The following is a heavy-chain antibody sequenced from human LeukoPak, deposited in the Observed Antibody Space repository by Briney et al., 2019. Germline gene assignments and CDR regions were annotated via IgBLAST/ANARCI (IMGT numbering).Heavy chain of an antibody. D-gene: IGHD3-22*01. J-gene: IGHJ4*02. V-gene: IGHV4-34*01. CDR2: INHTGST. CDR1: GYSISNGYY. Sequence: PSETLSLTCTVSGYSISNGYYWSWIRQPPGKGLEWIGEINHTGSTNYNPSLKSRVTISVDTSKNQFSLKLSSVTAADTAVYYCAMSITMIIVIIKRPPTIDYWGQGTLVTVSS. CDR3: AMSITMIIVIIKRPPTIDY.